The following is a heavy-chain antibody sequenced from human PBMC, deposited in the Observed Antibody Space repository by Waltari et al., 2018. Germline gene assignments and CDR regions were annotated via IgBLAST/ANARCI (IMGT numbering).Heavy chain of an antibody. D-gene: IGHD1-1*01. CDR2: INPNTGAA. J-gene: IGHJ3*01. V-gene: IGHV1-8*01. CDR1: GYAFIRYD. Sequence: QVQLVQSGAEVKKPGASVRVSCKASGYAFIRYDINWVRQAPGTGLEWMGWINPNTGAARFAQNFQDRVTMTRSTSETTAYMEISDLTSHDTAVYYCARGDNWNDRLDFWGQGTKVTVSS. CDR3: ARGDNWNDRLDF.